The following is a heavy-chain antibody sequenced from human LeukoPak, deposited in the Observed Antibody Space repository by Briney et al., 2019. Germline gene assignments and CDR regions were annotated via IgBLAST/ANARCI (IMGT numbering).Heavy chain of an antibody. D-gene: IGHD3-10*01. CDR1: GFSIRGHN. CDR2: IQHDGGAK. CDR3: AKDTGSGRYAFDI. V-gene: IGHV3-30*02. Sequence: GGSLRLSCAASGFSIRGHNMHWVRQAPGKGLEWVSFIQHDGGAKWYVDSVKGRFTISRDDSENTLYLQMNSLRVEDTAVYYCAKDTGSGRYAFDIWGQGTIVTVSS. J-gene: IGHJ3*02.